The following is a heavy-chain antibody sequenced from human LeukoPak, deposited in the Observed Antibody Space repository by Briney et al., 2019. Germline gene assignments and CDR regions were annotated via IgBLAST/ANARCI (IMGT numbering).Heavy chain of an antibody. J-gene: IGHJ4*02. CDR3: ARDSSSWYETDC. CDR1: GFTFSSYA. D-gene: IGHD6-13*01. CDR2: ISGSGGST. Sequence: GGSLRLSCAASGFTFSSYAMSWVRQAPGKGLEWVSAISGSGGSTYYADSVKGRFTISRDNSKNTLYLQMNSLRAEDTAVYYCARDSSSWYETDCWGQGTLVTVSS. V-gene: IGHV3-23*01.